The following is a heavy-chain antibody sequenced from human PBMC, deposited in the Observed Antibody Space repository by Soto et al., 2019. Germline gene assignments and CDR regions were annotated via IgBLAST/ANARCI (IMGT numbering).Heavy chain of an antibody. J-gene: IGHJ4*02. V-gene: IGHV4-39*01. Sequence: QLQLQESGPGLVKPSETLSLTCTVSGGSISSSSYYWGWIRQPPGKGLEWIGSIYYSGSTYYNPSLKSRVTIPVDTSKNQFSLKLSSVTAVDTAVYYCARHTPAISISDHWGQGTLVTVSS. CDR1: GGSISSSSYY. CDR2: IYYSGST. D-gene: IGHD2-15*01. CDR3: ARHTPAISISDH.